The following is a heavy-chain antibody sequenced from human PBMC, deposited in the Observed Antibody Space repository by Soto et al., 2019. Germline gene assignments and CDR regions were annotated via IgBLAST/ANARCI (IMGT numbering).Heavy chain of an antibody. D-gene: IGHD1-26*01. CDR2: IYYSGST. Sequence: SETLSHTCTFSGVSITSSSYYWGWIREPPGKGLEWIGSIYYSGSTYYNPSLKSRVTISVDTSKNQFSLKLSSVTAADTAVYYCATQEVGGSYVYTFDPWGQGTLVT. CDR3: ATQEVGGSYVYTFDP. V-gene: IGHV4-39*01. CDR1: GVSITSSSYY. J-gene: IGHJ5*02.